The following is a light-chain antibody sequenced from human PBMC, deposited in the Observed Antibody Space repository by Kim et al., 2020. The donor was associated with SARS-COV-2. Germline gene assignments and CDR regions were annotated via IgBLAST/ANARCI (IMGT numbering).Light chain of an antibody. CDR2: GKN. CDR1: SLRSYY. CDR3: GSRDTNHNVI. J-gene: IGLJ2*01. Sequence: SSELTQYPAVSVALGQTVRITCQGDSLRSYYSTWYQQRPGQAPMLVIYGKNNRPSAIPDRFSGSSSGNTASLTITGAQAEDEADYYCGSRDTNHNVIFGG. V-gene: IGLV3-19*01.